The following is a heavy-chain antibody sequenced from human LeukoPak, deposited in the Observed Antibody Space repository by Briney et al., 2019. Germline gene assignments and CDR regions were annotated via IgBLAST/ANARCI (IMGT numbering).Heavy chain of an antibody. CDR1: GFTFSNYG. V-gene: IGHV3-30*02. CDR2: IRDDGNNK. CDR3: AKDKWSSSWGSDY. Sequence: PGGSLRLSCAASGFTFSNYGIHWVRQAPGKGLEWLTFIRDDGNNKYYVDSVKGRFTISRDSSKNTVYLQMNSLRAEDTALYYCAKDKWSSSWGSDYWGQGTLVTVSS. J-gene: IGHJ4*02. D-gene: IGHD6-13*01.